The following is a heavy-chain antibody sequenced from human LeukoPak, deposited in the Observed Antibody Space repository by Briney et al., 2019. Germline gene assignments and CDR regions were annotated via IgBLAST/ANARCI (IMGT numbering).Heavy chain of an antibody. D-gene: IGHD2-15*01. CDR1: GFTFSSYE. J-gene: IGHJ4*02. CDR3: ARAQPGYCSGRSCYEFDY. CDR2: ISSSGSTI. V-gene: IGHV3-48*03. Sequence: GGSLRLSCAASGFTFSSYEMNWVRQAPGKGLEWVSYISSSGSTIYYADSVKGRFTISRDNAKNSLYLQMNSLRAEDTAVYYCARAQPGYCSGRSCYEFDYWGQGTLVTVSS.